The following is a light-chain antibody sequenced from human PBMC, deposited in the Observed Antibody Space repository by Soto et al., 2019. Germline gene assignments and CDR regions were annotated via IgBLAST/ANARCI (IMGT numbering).Light chain of an antibody. CDR2: FGS. CDR3: MQALQTPLT. Sequence: DIVMTQSPLSLPVTPGEPASISCRSGQSLLHSNGYNCLDWYLQKPGQSPQLLIYFGSNRASGVPDRFSGSGSGTDFTLKISRVEAEDVGLYYCMQALQTPLTFGGGTKVEIK. V-gene: IGKV2-28*01. CDR1: QSLLHSNGYNC. J-gene: IGKJ4*01.